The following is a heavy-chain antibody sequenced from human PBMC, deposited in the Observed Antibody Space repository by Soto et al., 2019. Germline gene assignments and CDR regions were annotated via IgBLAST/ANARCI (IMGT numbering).Heavy chain of an antibody. D-gene: IGHD4-17*01. CDR2: IFWDDDK. CDR3: VQIVSTVTTK. J-gene: IGHJ4*02. V-gene: IGHV2-5*02. Sequence: SGPTLVNPTQTLTLTCTFSGFSLSTSGVGVGWIRQPPGKALEWLGIIFWDDDKRYRPSLKSRLTITKDTSKNQVVLTMTNMDPVDTATYYCVQIVSTVTTKWGQGTLVTVSS. CDR1: GFSLSTSGVG.